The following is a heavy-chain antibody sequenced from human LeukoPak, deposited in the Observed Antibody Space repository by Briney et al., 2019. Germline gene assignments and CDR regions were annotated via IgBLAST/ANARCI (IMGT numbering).Heavy chain of an antibody. CDR3: TRDRTSVTRSDY. D-gene: IGHD4-17*01. CDR1: GFTFSDYA. CDR2: IRGSGDSA. Sequence: GGSLRLSCAASGFTFSDYAMSWFRQAPGKGLEWVSGIRGSGDSAYYADSVKGRFTISRDNSKNTLYLQMNSLRADDTAVYYCTRDRTSVTRSDYWGQGTLVTVSS. J-gene: IGHJ4*02. V-gene: IGHV3-23*01.